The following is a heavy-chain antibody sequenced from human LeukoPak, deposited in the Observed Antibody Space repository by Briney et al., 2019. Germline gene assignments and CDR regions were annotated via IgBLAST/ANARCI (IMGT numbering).Heavy chain of an antibody. CDR3: ARGRWDDFWSGYYSGYFDY. D-gene: IGHD3-3*01. Sequence: ASVKVSCKASGYTFTGYYMHWVRQAPGQGLEWMGWINPNSGGTNYAQKFQGRVTMTRDTSISTAYMELSRLRSDDTAVYYCARGRWDDFWSGYYSGYFDYWGQGTLVTVSS. CDR2: INPNSGGT. J-gene: IGHJ4*02. V-gene: IGHV1-2*02. CDR1: GYTFTGYY.